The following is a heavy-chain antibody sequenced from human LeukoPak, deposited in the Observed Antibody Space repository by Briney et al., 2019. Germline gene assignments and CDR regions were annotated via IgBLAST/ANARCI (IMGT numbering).Heavy chain of an antibody. V-gene: IGHV3-74*03. CDR2: INYKGRDT. Sequence: GGSLRLSCTAPGFSFDKDWMHWVRQAPGKGLEWVSRINYKGRDTTYADSVKGRFAISRDNSKNTLYLNMNNLRADDTAMYYCARAPEQGTCDFWGQGTLVTVSS. CDR3: ARAPEQGTCDF. J-gene: IGHJ4*02. CDR1: GFSFDKDW. D-gene: IGHD1-1*01.